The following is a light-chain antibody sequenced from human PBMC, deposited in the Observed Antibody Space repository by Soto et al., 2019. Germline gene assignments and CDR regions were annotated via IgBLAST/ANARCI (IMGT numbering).Light chain of an antibody. CDR1: SSNIGSNT. J-gene: IGLJ3*02. CDR2: DND. Sequence: QSVLTQPPSASGTPGQRVTISCSGSSSNIGSNTVNWYQQLPGTAPKLLIYDNDKRPSGIPDRFSASKSGTSATLGITGLQTGDEADYYCEAWDSSLSAGVFGGGTK. CDR3: EAWDSSLSAGV. V-gene: IGLV1-51*01.